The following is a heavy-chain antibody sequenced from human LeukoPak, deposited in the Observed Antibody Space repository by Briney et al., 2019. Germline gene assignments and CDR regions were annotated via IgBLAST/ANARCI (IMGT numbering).Heavy chain of an antibody. CDR2: ISSSSYI. D-gene: IGHD1-26*01. CDR3: AKDLQRWELLTPLDY. CDR1: GFTFSSYS. J-gene: IGHJ4*02. V-gene: IGHV3-21*04. Sequence: GGSLRLSCAASGFTFSSYSMNWVRQAPGKGLEWVSSISSSSYIYYADSVKGRFTISRDNSKNTLYLQMNSLRAEDTAVYYCAKDLQRWELLTPLDYWGQGTLVTVSS.